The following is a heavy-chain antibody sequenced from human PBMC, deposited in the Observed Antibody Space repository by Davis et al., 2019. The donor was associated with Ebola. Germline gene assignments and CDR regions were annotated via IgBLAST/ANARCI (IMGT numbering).Heavy chain of an antibody. J-gene: IGHJ4*02. CDR1: GFTFSNYW. V-gene: IGHV3-74*01. CDR3: ARVGKGSSWYGGTPLDY. D-gene: IGHD6-13*01. CDR2: INRDESGT. Sequence: HTGGSLRLSCAASGFTFSNYWMYWVRQAPGKGLVWVSRINRDESGTTYADSVKGRFTISRDNAKNMLYLQMNSLRDEDTAVYYCARVGKGSSWYGGTPLDYWGQGTLVTVSS.